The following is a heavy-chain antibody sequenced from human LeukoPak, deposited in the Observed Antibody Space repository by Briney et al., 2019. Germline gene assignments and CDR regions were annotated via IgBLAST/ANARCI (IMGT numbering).Heavy chain of an antibody. D-gene: IGHD3-10*01. J-gene: IGHJ4*02. CDR1: GYTFTSYD. Sequence: GASVKVSSKASGYTFTSYDINWVRQATGQGLEWMGWMNPNSGNTGYAQKFQGRVTMTRNTSISTAYMELSSLRSEDTAVYYCATMVRGVIITRDYWGQGTLVPVSS. CDR2: MNPNSGNT. V-gene: IGHV1-8*01. CDR3: ATMVRGVIITRDY.